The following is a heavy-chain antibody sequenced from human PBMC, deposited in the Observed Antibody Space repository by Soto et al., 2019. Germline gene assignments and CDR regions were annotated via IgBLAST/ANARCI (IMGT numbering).Heavy chain of an antibody. CDR2: IWYDGSNK. J-gene: IGHJ4*02. D-gene: IGHD3-22*01. Sequence: GGALRLSCAASGFTFSSYGMHWVRQAPGKGLEWVAVIWYDGSNKYYADSVKGRFTISRDNSKNTLYLQMNSLRAEDTAVYYCARDEGDSSGYYIDYWGQGTLVTVSS. CDR1: GFTFSSYG. CDR3: ARDEGDSSGYYIDY. V-gene: IGHV3-33*01.